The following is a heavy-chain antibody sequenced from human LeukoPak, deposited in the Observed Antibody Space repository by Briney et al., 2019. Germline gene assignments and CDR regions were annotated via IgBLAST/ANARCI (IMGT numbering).Heavy chain of an antibody. CDR2: IYSGGST. CDR3: ARRSGFGELLSLDY. CDR1: GFTVRSNY. J-gene: IGHJ4*02. Sequence: PGGSLRLSCAASGFTVRSNYMSWVRQAPGKGLEWVSVIYSGGSTYYADSVKGRFTISRDNSKNTLYLQMNSLRAEDTAVYYCARRSGFGELLSLDYWGQGTLVTVSS. V-gene: IGHV3-53*01. D-gene: IGHD3-10*01.